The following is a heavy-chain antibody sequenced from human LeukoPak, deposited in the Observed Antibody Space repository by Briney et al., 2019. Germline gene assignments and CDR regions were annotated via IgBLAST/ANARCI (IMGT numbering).Heavy chain of an antibody. CDR3: ARALSWTTDSYYYMDV. CDR1: GCTFTSYD. CDR2: INPNSGNT. V-gene: IGHV1-8*01. Sequence: ASVKVSCKASGCTFTSYDINWVRQATGQGLEWMGWINPNSGNTGYAQKFQGRVTMTKNNSITTAYMELSSLRSEDTAVYYCARALSWTTDSYYYMDVWGKGTTVTVSS. J-gene: IGHJ6*03. D-gene: IGHD3/OR15-3a*01.